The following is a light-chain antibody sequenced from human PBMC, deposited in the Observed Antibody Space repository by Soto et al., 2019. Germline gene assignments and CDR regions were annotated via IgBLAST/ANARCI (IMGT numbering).Light chain of an antibody. Sequence: EIVMTQSPVILSVSPGERAILSCRASQSVGTNLAWYQQKPGQAPRLLISGAATRATGIPARFSGRGSGTEFTLTVSSLQSEDFAVYYCQQYNNWPRTFGQGTKVDI. J-gene: IGKJ1*01. CDR3: QQYNNWPRT. CDR2: GAA. CDR1: QSVGTN. V-gene: IGKV3-15*01.